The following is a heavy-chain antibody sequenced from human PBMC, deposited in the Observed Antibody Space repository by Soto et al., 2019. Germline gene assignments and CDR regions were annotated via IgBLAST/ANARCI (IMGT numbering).Heavy chain of an antibody. CDR3: ARDLSPTGEFSYEAFDV. Sequence: EVQLVESGGGLVQPGESLRLSCAASGFTFSAFWMTWLRQAPGKGLEWVANIKRDGTVTHYGDSVEGRCTLSRDNAQNSLFLQLNSLRPEDTAMYYCARDLSPTGEFSYEAFDVWGQGTVVTVSS. J-gene: IGHJ3*01. D-gene: IGHD2-21*01. CDR2: IKRDGTVT. CDR1: GFTFSAFW. V-gene: IGHV3-7*04.